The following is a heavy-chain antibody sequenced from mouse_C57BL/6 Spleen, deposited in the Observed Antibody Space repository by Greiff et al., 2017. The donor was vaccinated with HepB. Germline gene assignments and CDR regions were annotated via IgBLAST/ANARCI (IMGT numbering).Heavy chain of an antibody. CDR3: ARGGDYYGSSLYFDY. CDR1: GYTFTSYW. V-gene: IGHV1-64*01. J-gene: IGHJ2*01. D-gene: IGHD1-1*01. CDR2: IHPNSGST. Sequence: QVQLQQPGAELVKPGASVKLSCKASGYTFTSYWMHWVKQRPGQGLEWIGMIHPNSGSTNYNEKFKSKATLTVEKASSTAYMQLSSLTSEDSAVYYCARGGDYYGSSLYFDYWGQGTTLTVSS.